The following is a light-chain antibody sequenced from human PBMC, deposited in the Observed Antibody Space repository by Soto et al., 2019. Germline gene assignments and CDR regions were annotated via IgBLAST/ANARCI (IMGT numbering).Light chain of an antibody. CDR2: GAS. CDR1: QSVSR. V-gene: IGKV3-20*01. J-gene: IGKJ2*01. Sequence: EIVLTQSPGTLSLSPGERATLSCRASQSVSRLAWYQQKPGQAPRLLIYGASSRVTGISDRFSGSGSGTDFTLTISRLEPEDFAVYYCQQYGSSPRFTFGQGTKLEIK. CDR3: QQYGSSPRFT.